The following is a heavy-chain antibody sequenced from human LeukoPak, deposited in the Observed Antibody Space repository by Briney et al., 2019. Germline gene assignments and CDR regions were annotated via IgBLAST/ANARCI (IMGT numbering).Heavy chain of an antibody. D-gene: IGHD6-19*01. J-gene: IGHJ6*02. CDR2: ISYDGNQK. CDR1: GLTFRHYA. V-gene: IGHV3-30*03. Sequence: GRSLRLSCAASGLTFRHYAMHWVRQAPGKGLEWVAFISYDGNQKYYVDSVKGRFTISRDNSENTVDLQMNSLRVEDTSVYYCTESSGRPPYYGLDVWGQGTTVTVSS. CDR3: TESSGRPPYYGLDV.